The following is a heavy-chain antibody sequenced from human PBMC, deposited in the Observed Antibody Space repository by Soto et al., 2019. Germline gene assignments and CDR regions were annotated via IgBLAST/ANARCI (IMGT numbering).Heavy chain of an antibody. CDR1: GFTFTDYW. Sequence: GGSLRLSCAASGFTFTDYWMSWARQAPGKGLEWVANIKQDGSERYYVDSVKGRFTISRDNAKNSLALQMDSLRPEDTAMYYCARVSGTAITRPRSLWGPQSLRSTISDHYMDVWGKGTTVTVSS. CDR2: IKQDGSER. CDR3: ARVSGTAITRPRSLWGPQSLRSTISDHYMDV. D-gene: IGHD2-21*02. J-gene: IGHJ6*03. V-gene: IGHV3-7*01.